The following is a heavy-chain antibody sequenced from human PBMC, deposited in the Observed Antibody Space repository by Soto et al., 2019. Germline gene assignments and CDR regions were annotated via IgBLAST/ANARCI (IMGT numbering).Heavy chain of an antibody. D-gene: IGHD4-17*01. J-gene: IGHJ5*02. Sequence: QVQLVQSGAEVKKPGASVKVSCKASGYTFTSYAMHWVRQAPGQRLEWMGWINAGNGNTKYSQKFQGRVTITRDTSASTAYMELSSLRSEDTAVYYCARSHRVGEDRYGDYLWFDPWGQGTLVTVSS. V-gene: IGHV1-3*01. CDR2: INAGNGNT. CDR1: GYTFTSYA. CDR3: ARSHRVGEDRYGDYLWFDP.